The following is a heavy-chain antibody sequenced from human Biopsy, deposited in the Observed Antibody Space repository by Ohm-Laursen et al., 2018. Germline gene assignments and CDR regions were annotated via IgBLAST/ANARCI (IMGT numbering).Heavy chain of an antibody. J-gene: IGHJ4*02. V-gene: IGHV1-2*02. Sequence: VASVKVSCKASGYTFPSYGISWVRQAPGQGLEWMGWVNPNSGATNSAEKFRGRVTLTRDTSISAVYIELRRLKSDDAAVYFCARDRMTDVFGGPTRTDVFDSWGQGTPVTVSS. CDR3: ARDRMTDVFGGPTRTDVFDS. CDR2: VNPNSGAT. D-gene: IGHD3-10*01. CDR1: GYTFPSYG.